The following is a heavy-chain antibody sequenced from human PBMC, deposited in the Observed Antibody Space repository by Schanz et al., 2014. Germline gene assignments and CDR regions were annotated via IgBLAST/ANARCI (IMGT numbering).Heavy chain of an antibody. CDR2: ISVYHGHT. D-gene: IGHD3-10*01. CDR3: ARDRVSFVRGPLGVD. CDR1: GYTFNNHG. Sequence: QLMQSGGEVKKPGASATVSCKASGYTFNNHGISWVRQAPGQGLEWMGWISVYHGHTNYAEKVHGRVTMTTDTSTGITSLELRNLKSDDTAVYYCARDRVSFVRGPLGVDWGQGTLVTVSS. J-gene: IGHJ4*02. V-gene: IGHV1-18*01.